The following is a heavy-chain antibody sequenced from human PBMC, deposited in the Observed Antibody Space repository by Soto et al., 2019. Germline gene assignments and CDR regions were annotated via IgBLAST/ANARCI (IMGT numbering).Heavy chain of an antibody. CDR1: GGSISSYY. Sequence: QVQLQESGPGLVKPSETLSLTCTVSGGSISSYYWSWIRQPPGKGLEWIGYIYYSGSTNYNPSLKXRXTXEVDTSKNHFSLTLSSATAADTAVDYCASGHRTAVSWGPGTLVTVSS. J-gene: IGHJ5*02. V-gene: IGHV4-59*01. CDR2: IYYSGST. CDR3: ASGHRTAVS.